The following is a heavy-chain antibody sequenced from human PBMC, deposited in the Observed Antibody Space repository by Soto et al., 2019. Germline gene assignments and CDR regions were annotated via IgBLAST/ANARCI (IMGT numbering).Heavy chain of an antibody. V-gene: IGHV4-59*08. J-gene: IGHJ4*02. CDR2: MHYSGNT. CDR1: GGSISRYY. Sequence: SETLSLTCSVSGGSISRYYCSWVRQPPGKGLEWIGHMHYSGNTRYNPSLKSRATVSLDTSKNQFSLKLSSVTAADTAVYYCATSTGWPGFDVWGQGTLVTVSS. D-gene: IGHD2-8*02. CDR3: ATSTGWPGFDV.